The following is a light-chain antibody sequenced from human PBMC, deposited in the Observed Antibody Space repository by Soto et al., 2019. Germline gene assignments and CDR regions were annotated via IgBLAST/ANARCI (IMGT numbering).Light chain of an antibody. J-gene: IGKJ1*01. V-gene: IGKV3-20*01. Sequence: VLTLSPGTLSLTPGERATLSCRASQSVSSSYLAWYQQKPGQAPRLLIYGASSRATGIPDRFSGSGSGTEFTLTIISLEPEDFAVYYCLQYGGWSTFAQGAKV. CDR1: QSVSSSY. CDR2: GAS. CDR3: LQYGGWST.